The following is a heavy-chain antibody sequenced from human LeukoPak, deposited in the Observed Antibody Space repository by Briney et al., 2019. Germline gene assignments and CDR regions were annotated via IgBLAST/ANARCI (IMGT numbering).Heavy chain of an antibody. V-gene: IGHV1-2*06. D-gene: IGHD5-18*01. CDR2: INPNSGGT. CDR3: ARFVDTAMGAFDI. J-gene: IGHJ3*02. CDR1: GYTFTGYY. Sequence: GASVKVSCKASGYTFTGYYMHWVRQAPGQGLEWMGRINPNSGGTNYAQKFQGRVTMTRDTSISTAYMELSRLRSDDTAVYYCARFVDTAMGAFDIWGQGTMVTVSS.